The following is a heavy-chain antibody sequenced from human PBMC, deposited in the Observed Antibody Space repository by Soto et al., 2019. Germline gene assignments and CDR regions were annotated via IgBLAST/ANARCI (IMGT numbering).Heavy chain of an antibody. D-gene: IGHD1-26*01. V-gene: IGHV1-69*02. CDR1: GDTFTRSF. J-gene: IGHJ4*02. CDR3: ARGGSGSQTVGY. CDR2: IIPVLGVE. Sequence: QVQLVQSGAEVKIPGSSVTVSCKASGDTFTRSFISWVRQVPGQRLEWMGRIIPVLGVENHAQNFQGRVTITADKSTSTAYLELSSLRVEDTAVYYCARGGSGSQTVGYWGQGARVTVSS.